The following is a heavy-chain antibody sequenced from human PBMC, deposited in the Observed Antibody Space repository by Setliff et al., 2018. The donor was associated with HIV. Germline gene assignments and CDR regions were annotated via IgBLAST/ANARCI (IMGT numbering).Heavy chain of an antibody. CDR1: GYTFIGYN. D-gene: IGHD2-15*01. V-gene: IGHV1-2*02. J-gene: IGHJ4*02. Sequence: ASVKVSCKASGYTFIGYNMHWVRQAPGQGLEWMGWINPSSGGTNYAQKFQGRVIMTRDTSISTAYMELSRLRSDDTAVYYCARALDSSADIEGYFDFWGQGMLVTV. CDR3: ARALDSSADIEGYFDF. CDR2: INPSSGGT.